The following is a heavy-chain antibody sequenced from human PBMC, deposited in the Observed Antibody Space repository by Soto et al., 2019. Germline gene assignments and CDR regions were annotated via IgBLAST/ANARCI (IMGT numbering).Heavy chain of an antibody. D-gene: IGHD3-10*01. CDR1: GGSISSSNW. CDR3: ARCTRARGVVYYYYGMDV. Sequence: QVQLQESGPGLVKPSGTLSLTCAVSGGSISSSNWWSWVRQPPGKGLEWIGEIYHSGSTNYNPSLKSGVTISVDKSKNQFSLKLSSVTAADTAVYYCARCTRARGVVYYYYGMDVWGQGTTVTVSS. CDR2: IYHSGST. V-gene: IGHV4-4*02. J-gene: IGHJ6*02.